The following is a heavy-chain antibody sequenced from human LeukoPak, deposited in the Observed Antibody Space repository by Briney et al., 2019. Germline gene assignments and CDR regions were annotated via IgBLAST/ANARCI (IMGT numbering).Heavy chain of an antibody. Sequence: GGSLRLSCAASGFTFSSYAMSWVRQAPGKGLEWVSAISGSGGSTYYAGSVKGRFTISRDNSKSTLYLQMNSLRAEDTAVYYCAKDSMVRGVILGGFDYWGQGTLVTVSS. D-gene: IGHD3-10*01. J-gene: IGHJ4*02. CDR1: GFTFSSYA. V-gene: IGHV3-23*01. CDR3: AKDSMVRGVILGGFDY. CDR2: ISGSGGST.